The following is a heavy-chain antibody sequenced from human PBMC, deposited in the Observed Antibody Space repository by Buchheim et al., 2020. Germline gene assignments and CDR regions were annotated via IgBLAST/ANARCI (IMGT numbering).Heavy chain of an antibody. J-gene: IGHJ4*02. D-gene: IGHD2-2*01. CDR2: ISSSSSTI. Sequence: EVQLVESGGGLVQPGGSLRLSCAASGFTFSSYSMNWVRQAPGKGLEWVSYISSSSSTIYYADSVKGRFTISRDNAKNSLYLQMNSLRAEDTAVYYCARKLVPAARGSNSFDYWGQGTL. CDR3: ARKLVPAARGSNSFDY. V-gene: IGHV3-48*01. CDR1: GFTFSSYS.